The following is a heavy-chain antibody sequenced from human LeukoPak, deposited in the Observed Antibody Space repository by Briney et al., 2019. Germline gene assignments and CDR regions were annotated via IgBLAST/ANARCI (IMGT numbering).Heavy chain of an antibody. D-gene: IGHD3-22*01. V-gene: IGHV4-39*01. CDR1: GASISGSGYY. CDR3: ARVVQSTDSSGFYLPEYFQH. CDR2: IYDSGST. Sequence: SETLSLTCTVSGASISGSGYYWGWIRQPPGKGLEWIGNIYDSGSTYYNASLQSRVTISIVTSKNQFSLRLSSVTAADTAMYYCARVVQSTDSSGFYLPEYFQHWGQGTLVTVSS. J-gene: IGHJ1*01.